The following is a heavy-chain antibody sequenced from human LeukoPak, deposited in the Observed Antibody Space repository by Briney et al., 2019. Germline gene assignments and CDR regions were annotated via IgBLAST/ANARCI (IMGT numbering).Heavy chain of an antibody. D-gene: IGHD2-15*01. CDR3: ARQEYCSGASCYTWFDP. J-gene: IGHJ5*02. CDR2: IYPADSDI. V-gene: IGHV5-51*01. Sequence: RGESLKISCKGSGYSINNYWIAWVRQMPGKGLEWMGIIYPADSDIRYSPSFQGRVTISADKSISTAYLQWNSLKASDTAMYYCARQEYCSGASCYTWFDPWGQGTLVTVSS. CDR1: GYSINNYW.